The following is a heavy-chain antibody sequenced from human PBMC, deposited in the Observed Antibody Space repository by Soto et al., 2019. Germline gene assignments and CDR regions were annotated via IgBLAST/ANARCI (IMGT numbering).Heavy chain of an antibody. V-gene: IGHV3-30-3*01. J-gene: IGHJ6*02. D-gene: IGHD3-10*01. CDR1: GFTFSSYA. CDR3: ARRYGSGSYFLYYYYYAMDV. CDR2: ISYDGSNK. Sequence: GGSLRLSCAASGFTFSSYAMHWVRQAPGKGLEWVAVISYDGSNKYYADSVKGRFTVSRDNSKNTLYLQMNSLRAEDAAVYYCARRYGSGSYFLYYYYYAMDVWGHGTTVTVSS.